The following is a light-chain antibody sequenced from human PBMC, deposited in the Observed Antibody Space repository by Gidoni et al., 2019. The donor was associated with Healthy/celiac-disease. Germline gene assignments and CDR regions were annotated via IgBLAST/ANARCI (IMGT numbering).Light chain of an antibody. J-gene: IGKJ4*01. V-gene: IGKV1-5*03. CDR1: QSISSW. Sequence: DIQMTQSPSPLPASVGDRVTITCRASQSISSWLAWYQQKPGKAPKLLIYKASSLESGVPSRFSGSGSGTEFTLTISSLQPDDFATYYCQQYNSYLTFGGGTKVEIK. CDR2: KAS. CDR3: QQYNSYLT.